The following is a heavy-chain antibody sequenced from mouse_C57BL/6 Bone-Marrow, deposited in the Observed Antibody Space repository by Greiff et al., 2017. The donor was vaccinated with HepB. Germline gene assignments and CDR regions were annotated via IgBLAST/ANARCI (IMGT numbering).Heavy chain of an antibody. CDR3: VRGEDVDYDARPAH. CDR2: IRSKSSNYAT. Sequence: EVQLQESGGGLVQPKGSLKLSCAASGFTFNTYAMHWVRQAPGKGLEWVARIRSKSSNYATYYADSVKDRFTISRDDSQSMLYLQMNNLKTEDTAMYYCVRGEDVDYDARPAHWGQGTSVTVSS. D-gene: IGHD2-4*01. CDR1: GFTFNTYA. J-gene: IGHJ4*01. V-gene: IGHV10-3*01.